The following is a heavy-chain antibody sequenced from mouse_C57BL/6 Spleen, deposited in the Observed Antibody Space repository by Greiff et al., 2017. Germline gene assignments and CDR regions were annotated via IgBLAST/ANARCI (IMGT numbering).Heavy chain of an antibody. D-gene: IGHD1-1*01. CDR1: GFTFSDYG. V-gene: IGHV5-17*01. J-gene: IGHJ2*01. CDR3: ARDGSSPYYFDY. CDR2: ISSGSSTI. Sequence: EVNVVESGGGLVKPGGSLKLSCAASGFTFSDYGMHWVRQAPEKGLEWVAYISSGSSTIYYADTVKGRFTISRANAKNTLFLQMTSLRSEDTAMYYCARDGSSPYYFDYWGQGTTLTVSS.